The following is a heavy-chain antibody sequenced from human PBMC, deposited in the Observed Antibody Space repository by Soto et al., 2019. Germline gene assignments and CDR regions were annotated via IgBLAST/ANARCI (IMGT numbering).Heavy chain of an antibody. D-gene: IGHD3-10*01. CDR3: ARHGHQDLKRIRITMVRGVIGYYGMDV. CDR2: IYYSGST. CDR1: GGSISSSSYY. J-gene: IGHJ6*02. Sequence: SETLSLTCTVSGGSISSSSYYWGWIRQPPGKGLEWIGSIYYSGSTYYNPSLKSRVTISVDTSKNQFSLKLSSVTAADTAVYYCARHGHQDLKRIRITMVRGVIGYYGMDVWGQGTMVTVSS. V-gene: IGHV4-39*01.